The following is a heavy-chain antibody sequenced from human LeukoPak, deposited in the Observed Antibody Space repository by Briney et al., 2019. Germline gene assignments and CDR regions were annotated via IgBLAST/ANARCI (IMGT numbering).Heavy chain of an antibody. CDR1: GFTFSSYS. CDR2: ISSSSSYI. J-gene: IGHJ3*01. V-gene: IGHV3-21*01. Sequence: GGSLRLSCAASGFTFSSYSMNWVRQAPGKGLEWVSSISSSSSYIYYADSVKGRFTISRDNAKNSLYLQMNSLRAEDTAVYYCARHITVTYDAFDLWGRGTMVTVSS. CDR3: ARHITVTYDAFDL. D-gene: IGHD6-19*01.